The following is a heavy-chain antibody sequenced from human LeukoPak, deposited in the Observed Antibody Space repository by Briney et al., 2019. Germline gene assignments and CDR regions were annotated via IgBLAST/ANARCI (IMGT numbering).Heavy chain of an antibody. CDR2: ISGSGGST. D-gene: IGHD4-17*01. V-gene: IGHV3-23*01. Sequence: GGSLRLSCAASGFTFSSYAMSWVRQAPGKGLEWVSAISGSGGSTYYADSVKGRFTISRDNSKNTLYLQMNSLRAEDTAVYYCARDQGSGDYTFDYWGQGTLVTVSS. CDR3: ARDQGSGDYTFDY. CDR1: GFTFSSYA. J-gene: IGHJ4*02.